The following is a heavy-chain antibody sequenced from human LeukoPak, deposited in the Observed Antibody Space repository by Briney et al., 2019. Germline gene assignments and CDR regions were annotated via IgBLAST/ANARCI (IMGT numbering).Heavy chain of an antibody. CDR1: GFTFSSYW. CDR2: INSDGSST. J-gene: IGHJ4*02. D-gene: IGHD3-22*01. V-gene: IGHV3-74*01. CDR3: ARRPKGYYYDSSGFFDY. Sequence: GGSLRLSCAASGFTFSSYWMHWVRQAPGKGLVWGSRINSDGSSTSYAGSVKGRFTISRDNAKNTLYLQMNSLRAEDTAVYYCARRPKGYYYDSSGFFDYWGQGTLVTVSS.